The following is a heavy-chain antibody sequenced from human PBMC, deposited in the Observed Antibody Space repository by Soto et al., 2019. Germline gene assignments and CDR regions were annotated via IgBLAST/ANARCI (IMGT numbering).Heavy chain of an antibody. CDR1: EITLNMFW. Sequence: PGGSLRLSCTVSEITLNMFWMHWISHAPGKGMVWVSRINQESTTLTYADSVTDRFTTSRDSATKTLYRQMNGLSAKDTAINYRTKHYYGALDSWGQGTLVTVSS. V-gene: IGHV3-74*01. J-gene: IGHJ4*02. D-gene: IGHD3-22*01. CDR3: TKHYYGALDS. CDR2: INQESTTL.